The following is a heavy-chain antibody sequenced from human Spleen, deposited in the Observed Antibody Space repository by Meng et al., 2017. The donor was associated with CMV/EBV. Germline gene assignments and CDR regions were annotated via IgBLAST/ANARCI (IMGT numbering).Heavy chain of an antibody. CDR2: ISGSGGST. CDR3: ARDERGLWFGELGY. J-gene: IGHJ4*02. V-gene: IGHV3-23*01. CDR1: GFTFSSYA. Sequence: GESLKISCAASGFTFSSYAMSWVRQAPGKGLEWVSAISGSGGSTYYADSVKGRFTISRDNSKSTLFLQMSRLRAEDTAVYYCARDERGLWFGELGYWGQGTLVTVSS. D-gene: IGHD3-10*01.